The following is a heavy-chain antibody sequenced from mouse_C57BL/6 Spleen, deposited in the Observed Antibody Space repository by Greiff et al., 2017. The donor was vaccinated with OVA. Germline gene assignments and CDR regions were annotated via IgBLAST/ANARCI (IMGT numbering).Heavy chain of an antibody. CDR1: GYTFTSYW. CDR3: AKGGNDY. Sequence: VQLQQPGAELVKPGASVKLSCKASGYTFTSYWMQWVKQRPGQGLEWIGELDPSDSYSKSNQKFKGKATLTVETSSSTAYMQLSSLTSEDSAVYYCAKGGNDYWGQGTTLTVSS. J-gene: IGHJ2*01. V-gene: IGHV1-50*01. CDR2: LDPSDSYS.